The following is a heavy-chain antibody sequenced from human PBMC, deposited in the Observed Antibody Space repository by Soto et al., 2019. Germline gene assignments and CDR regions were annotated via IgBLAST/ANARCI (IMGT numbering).Heavy chain of an antibody. CDR2: IKSKTGGGTT. CDR3: ANGYSGRFLEWLFELTHIYFDY. CDR1: GFTFTNAW. Sequence: GGSLRLSCAASGFTFTNAWINWVRQAPGKGLEWVGPIKSKTGGGTTDYAEPVKGRFTISRDNSKNTLYLQMNSLKAEDTAVYYCANGYSGRFLEWLFELTHIYFDYWGQGTLVTVSS. V-gene: IGHV3-15*07. D-gene: IGHD3-3*01. J-gene: IGHJ4*02.